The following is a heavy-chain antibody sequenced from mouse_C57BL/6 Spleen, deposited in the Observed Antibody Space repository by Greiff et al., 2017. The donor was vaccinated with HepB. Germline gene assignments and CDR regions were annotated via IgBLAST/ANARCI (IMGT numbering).Heavy chain of an antibody. CDR1: GYAFSSSW. J-gene: IGHJ3*01. CDR3: ARGDYGTSFAY. Sequence: VQLQQSGPELVKPGASVKISCKASGYAFSSSWMNWVKQRPGKGLEWIGRIYPGDGDTNYNGTLKGKATLTADKSSSTAYMQLSSLTSEDSAVYFCARGDYGTSFAYWGQGTLVTVSA. D-gene: IGHD1-1*01. CDR2: IYPGDGDT. V-gene: IGHV1-82*01.